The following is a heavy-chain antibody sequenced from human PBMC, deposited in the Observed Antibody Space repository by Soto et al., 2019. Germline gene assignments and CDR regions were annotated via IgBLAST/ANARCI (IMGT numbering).Heavy chain of an antibody. D-gene: IGHD2-15*01. CDR2: ISSSSSTI. CDR3: ASWWDIVVVVAARDAFDI. J-gene: IGHJ3*02. V-gene: IGHV3-48*01. Sequence: PGGSLRLSCAASGFTFSSYSMNWVRQAPGKGLEWVSYISSSSSTIYYADSVKGRFTISRDNAKNSLYLQMNSLRAEDTAVYYCASWWDIVVVVAARDAFDIWGQGTMVTVSS. CDR1: GFTFSSYS.